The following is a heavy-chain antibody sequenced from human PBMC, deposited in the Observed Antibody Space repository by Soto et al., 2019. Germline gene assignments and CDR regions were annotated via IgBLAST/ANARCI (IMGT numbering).Heavy chain of an antibody. CDR1: GGTFSSYA. CDR3: ASQPRRYDFWSGRNWFGR. CDR2: FIPTFGTA. V-gene: IGHV1-69*01. Sequence: QVQLVQSGAEVRKPGSSVRVSCKASGGTFSSYAISWVRQAPGQGLEWMGGFIPTFGTANYAQKFQGRVTISADESTSTAHMELSSLRSEDTAVYYCASQPRRYDFWSGRNWFGRRGQGTLVTGSS. D-gene: IGHD3-3*01. J-gene: IGHJ5*01.